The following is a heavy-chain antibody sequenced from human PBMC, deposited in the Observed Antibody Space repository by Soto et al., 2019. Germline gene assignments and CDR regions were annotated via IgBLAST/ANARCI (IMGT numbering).Heavy chain of an antibody. V-gene: IGHV1-18*01. Sequence: GASVKVSCKASGYTFTSYGISWVRQAPGQGLEWMGWVSAYFGKTNYAQKLQGRVTITTDKSTSTAYMELSSLRSEDTAVYYCARGKGNYYDSSGYQPIDYWGQGTLVTVSS. CDR1: GYTFTSYG. J-gene: IGHJ4*02. D-gene: IGHD3-22*01. CDR2: VSAYFGKT. CDR3: ARGKGNYYDSSGYQPIDY.